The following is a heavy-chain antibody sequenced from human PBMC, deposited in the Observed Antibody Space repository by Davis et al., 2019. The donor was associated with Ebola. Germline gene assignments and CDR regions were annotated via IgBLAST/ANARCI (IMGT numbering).Heavy chain of an antibody. CDR1: GYSFTSYW. Sequence: GESLKISCKGSGYSFTSYWIGWVRQMPGKGLEWMGIIYPGDSDTRYSPSFQGQVTISADTSISTAYLQWSSLKASDTAMYYCARRVGFGIAARQRWFDPWGQGTLVTVSS. D-gene: IGHD6-6*01. CDR3: ARRVGFGIAARQRWFDP. J-gene: IGHJ5*02. V-gene: IGHV5-51*01. CDR2: IYPGDSDT.